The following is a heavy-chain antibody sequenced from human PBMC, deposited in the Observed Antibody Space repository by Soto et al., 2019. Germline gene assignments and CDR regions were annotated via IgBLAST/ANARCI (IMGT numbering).Heavy chain of an antibody. D-gene: IGHD2-2*01. V-gene: IGHV3-23*01. CDR1: GFTFNNYA. CDR2: IVISGGTT. CDR3: PKDSRGISTGSYVPPYTTNPDV. Sequence: EGSLRLSWTASGFTFNNYAMTWVRQAPGKGLEWVSSIVISGGTTYYADSVEGRFTISRDKSKNTVFLQLNSLRAEDTAVYYCPKDSRGISTGSYVPPYTTNPDVWRQETTVTFSS. J-gene: IGHJ6*02.